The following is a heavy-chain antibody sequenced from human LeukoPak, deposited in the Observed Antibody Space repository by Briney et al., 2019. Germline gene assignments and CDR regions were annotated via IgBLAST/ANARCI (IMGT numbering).Heavy chain of an antibody. D-gene: IGHD2-2*01. J-gene: IGHJ4*02. CDR1: GGTFSSYT. Sequence: GASVKVSCKASGGTFSSYTISWVRQAPGQGLEWMGRIIPILGIANCAQKFQGRVTITADKSTSTAYMELSSLRSEDTAVYYCAAQVPPFGFLFDYWGQGTLVTVSS. V-gene: IGHV1-69*02. CDR2: IIPILGIA. CDR3: AAQVPPFGFLFDY.